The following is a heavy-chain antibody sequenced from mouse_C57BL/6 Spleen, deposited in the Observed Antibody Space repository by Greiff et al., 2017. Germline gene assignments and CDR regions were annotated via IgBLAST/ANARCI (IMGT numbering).Heavy chain of an antibody. D-gene: IGHD2-4*01. V-gene: IGHV1-54*01. J-gene: IGHJ3*01. CDR1: GYAFTNYL. CDR2: INPGSGGT. Sequence: VKLQQSGAELVRPGTSVKVSCKASGYAFTNYLIEWVKQRPGQGLEWIGVINPGSGGTNYNEKFKGKATLTADKSSSTAYMQLSSLTSEDSAVYFCARAVWDYDVTFAYWGQGTLVTVSA. CDR3: ARAVWDYDVTFAY.